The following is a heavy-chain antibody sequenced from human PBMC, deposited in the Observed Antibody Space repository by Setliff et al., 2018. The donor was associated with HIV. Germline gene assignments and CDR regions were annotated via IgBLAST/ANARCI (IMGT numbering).Heavy chain of an antibody. V-gene: IGHV3-21*01. CDR2: ISSRGGSV. Sequence: GGSLRLSCAASGFTFSTSGMNWVRQAPGKGLEWVSSISSRGGSVYYADSVKGRFTISRDNAKNSLYLQMNSLRAEDTAVYYCARRDCSGGSCYMGYWGQGTLVTVSS. CDR1: GFTFSTSG. CDR3: ARRDCSGGSCYMGY. D-gene: IGHD2-15*01. J-gene: IGHJ4*02.